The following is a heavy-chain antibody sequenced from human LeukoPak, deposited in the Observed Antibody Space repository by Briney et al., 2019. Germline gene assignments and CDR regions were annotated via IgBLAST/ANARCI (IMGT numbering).Heavy chain of an antibody. CDR1: GYSFTSYW. J-gene: IGHJ4*02. V-gene: IGHV5-51*01. CDR2: IYPGDSDT. CDR3: ARHSGSSNEGFDY. Sequence: RGESLKISCKGSGYSFTSYWISWVRQMPGKGLEWMGIIYPGDSDTRYSPSFQGQVTISADKSISTAYLQWSSLKASDTAMYYCARHSGSSNEGFDYWGQGTLVTVSS. D-gene: IGHD1-26*01.